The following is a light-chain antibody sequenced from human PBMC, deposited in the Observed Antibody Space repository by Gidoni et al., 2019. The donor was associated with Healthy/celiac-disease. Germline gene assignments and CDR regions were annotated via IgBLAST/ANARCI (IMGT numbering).Light chain of an antibody. CDR2: AAS. Sequence: DIQITQSPSSLSPSVGDRVTITCGASQSISSYLNWYQQKPGKAPKLLIYAASSLDSGVPSRFSGSGSGTDFTLTISSLQPEDFATYYCQQRYSTPWTFGQGTKVEIK. CDR1: QSISSY. CDR3: QQRYSTPWT. V-gene: IGKV1-39*01. J-gene: IGKJ1*01.